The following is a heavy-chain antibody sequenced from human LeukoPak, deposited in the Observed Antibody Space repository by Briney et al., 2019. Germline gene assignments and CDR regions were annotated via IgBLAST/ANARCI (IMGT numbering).Heavy chain of an antibody. CDR1: GGSINIISYY. V-gene: IGHV4-39*07. D-gene: IGHD1-26*01. CDR3: AKYIRDSGTYYLDY. CDR2: MYYSGNT. Sequence: SETLSLTCTVSGGSINIISYYWGWIRQPPGKGLEWIGSMYYSGNTYYNPSLKSRVTISVDTSKNQFSLKLSSVTAADTAVYYCAKYIRDSGTYYLDYWGQGTLVTVSS. J-gene: IGHJ4*02.